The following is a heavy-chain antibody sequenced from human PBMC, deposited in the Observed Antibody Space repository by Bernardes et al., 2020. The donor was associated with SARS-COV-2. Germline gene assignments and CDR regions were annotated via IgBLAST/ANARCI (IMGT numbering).Heavy chain of an antibody. CDR3: ARLGCSSTSCYQMDY. J-gene: IGHJ4*02. V-gene: IGHV4-4*07. CDR1: GGSISSYY. Sequence: TLSLTCTVSGGSISSYYWSWIRQPAGKGLEWIGRIYTSGSTNYNPSLKSRVTMSVDTSKNQFSLKLSSVTAADTAVYYCARLGCSSTSCYQMDYWGQGTLVTVSS. D-gene: IGHD2-2*01. CDR2: IYTSGST.